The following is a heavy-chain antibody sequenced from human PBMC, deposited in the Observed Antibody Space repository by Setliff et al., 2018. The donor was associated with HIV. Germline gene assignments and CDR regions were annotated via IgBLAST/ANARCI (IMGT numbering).Heavy chain of an antibody. D-gene: IGHD3-3*01. Sequence: ASVKVSCKISGYTLTELSIHWVRQAPGKGLEWMANFDPEDGETFYAQKFQGRLTMTEDTSTDTAYMELSSLRSDDTAMYYCARGVNFDYWGQGTQVTVSS. CDR1: GYTLTELS. J-gene: IGHJ4*02. CDR3: ARGVNFDY. CDR2: FDPEDGET. V-gene: IGHV1-24*01.